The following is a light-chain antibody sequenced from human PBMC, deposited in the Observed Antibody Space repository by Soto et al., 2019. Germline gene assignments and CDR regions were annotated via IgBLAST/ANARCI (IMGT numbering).Light chain of an antibody. CDR1: QSICNT. J-gene: IGKJ4*01. CDR3: QHFDEWPLT. Sequence: IVMTQSPATLSVSPGEKATLSCRASQSICNTLDWYQQKPGQAPRLLIYFASTRATGIPARFSGSGSGTEFSLTISSLQSEDFALYYCQHFDEWPLTFGGGTKVETK. V-gene: IGKV3-15*01. CDR2: FAS.